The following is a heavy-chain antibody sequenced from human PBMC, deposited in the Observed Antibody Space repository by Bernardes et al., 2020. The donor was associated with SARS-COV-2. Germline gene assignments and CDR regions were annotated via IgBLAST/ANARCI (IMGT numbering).Heavy chain of an antibody. CDR3: ARTKRFHDAMDV. CDR2: IFTSGGT. CDR1: GGSITSGSYY. J-gene: IGHJ6*02. V-gene: IGHV4-61*09. Sequence: SETLSLTCSVSGGSITSGSYYWRWIRQAAGKGLEWIGHIFTSGGTNYNPSLKSRVTMSVDTSRNQFSLKLSSVTAADTAVYYCARTKRFHDAMDVWGQGTTVTVSS. D-gene: IGHD3-3*01.